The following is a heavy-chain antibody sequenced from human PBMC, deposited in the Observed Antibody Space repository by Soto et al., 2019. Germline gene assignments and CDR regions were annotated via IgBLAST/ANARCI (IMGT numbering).Heavy chain of an antibody. V-gene: IGHV3-23*01. Sequence: EVQLLGSGGGLVQPGGSLRLSCAASGFTFSDYDMSWVRQAPGKGLEWVSGISGSGGRTNYADSVKGRFTISRDNSKNTLYLRMNSPRAEDTAVYYCAIPIYGAGSPAYFQQWGQGTLVTVSS. D-gene: IGHD3-10*01. CDR1: GFTFSDYD. J-gene: IGHJ1*01. CDR2: ISGSGGRT. CDR3: AIPIYGAGSPAYFQQ.